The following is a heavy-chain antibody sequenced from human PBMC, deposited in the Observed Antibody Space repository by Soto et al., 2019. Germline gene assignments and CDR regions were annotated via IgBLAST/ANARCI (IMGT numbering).Heavy chain of an antibody. Sequence: QVQLVQSGDEVKKPGASVKVSCKASGYTFTSYAMHWVRQAPGQRLEWMGWINAGNGNTKYSQKFQGRVTITRDTSASTAYMELSSLRSEDTAVYYCARDQVVVVAATKKALFDYWGQGTLVTVSS. CDR2: INAGNGNT. D-gene: IGHD2-15*01. J-gene: IGHJ4*02. CDR1: GYTFTSYA. V-gene: IGHV1-3*01. CDR3: ARDQVVVVAATKKALFDY.